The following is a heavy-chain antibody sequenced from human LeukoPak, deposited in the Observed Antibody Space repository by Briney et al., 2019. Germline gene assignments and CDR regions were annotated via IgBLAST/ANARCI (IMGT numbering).Heavy chain of an antibody. V-gene: IGHV7-4-1*02. J-gene: IGHJ4*02. CDR1: GYTFTSYG. CDR3: ARSGADNWNYEFDY. D-gene: IGHD1-7*01. CDR2: INTNTGKP. Sequence: ASVKVSCKASGYTFTSYGISWVRQAPGQGLEWMGWINTNTGKPTYVQGFRGRFDFSLDTSVSTAYLQISSLKTEDTAVYYCARSGADNWNYEFDYWGQGTLVTVSS.